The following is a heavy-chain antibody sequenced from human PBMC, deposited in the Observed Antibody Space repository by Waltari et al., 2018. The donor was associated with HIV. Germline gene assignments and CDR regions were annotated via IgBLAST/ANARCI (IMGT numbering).Heavy chain of an antibody. D-gene: IGHD2-21*02. V-gene: IGHV3-66*01. CDR2: IYSGGST. CDR3: ASIAYCGGDCYPRGMDV. Sequence: EVQLVESGGGLVQPGGSLRLSCAASGFTVGSNYISWVRQAPGKGLEWVSVIYSGGSTYYADSVKGRFTISRDNSKNTLYLQMNSLRAEDTAVYYCASIAYCGGDCYPRGMDVWGQGTTVTVSS. CDR1: GFTVGSNY. J-gene: IGHJ6*02.